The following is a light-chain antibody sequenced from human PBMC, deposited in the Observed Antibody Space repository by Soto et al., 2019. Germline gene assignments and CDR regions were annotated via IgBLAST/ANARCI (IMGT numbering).Light chain of an antibody. CDR2: WAS. CDR3: QQYYTTPVT. Sequence: DIVMTQSPDSLAVSLGARATITCKSSQTVFYGSDNKNYLSWYQHKPGQPPKLLISWASTRESGVPDRFSGRGSGTDFTLTISSLQAEDVAIYYCQQYYTTPVTFGPGT. CDR1: QTVFYGSDNKNY. J-gene: IGKJ3*01. V-gene: IGKV4-1*01.